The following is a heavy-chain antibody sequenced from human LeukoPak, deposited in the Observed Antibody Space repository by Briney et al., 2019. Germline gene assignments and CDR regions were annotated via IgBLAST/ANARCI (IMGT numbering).Heavy chain of an antibody. D-gene: IGHD1-26*01. Sequence: SGTLSLTCTVSGGSISNYFWTWIRQPAGKGLEWIGRIDASGITKYNPSLESRVTMSVDTSKNQFSLRLNSVTAADTAVYYCARGVTVGVSGGGYWGQGTLVTVSS. CDR2: IDASGIT. V-gene: IGHV4-4*07. CDR3: ARGVTVGVSGGGY. CDR1: GGSISNYF. J-gene: IGHJ4*02.